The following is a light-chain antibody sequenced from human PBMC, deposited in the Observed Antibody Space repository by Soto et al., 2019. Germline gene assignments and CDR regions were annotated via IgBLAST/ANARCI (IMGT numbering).Light chain of an antibody. CDR1: QSVSSSY. V-gene: IGKV3D-20*02. CDR3: QQRSNWPT. J-gene: IGKJ5*01. Sequence: EIVLTQSPGTLSLSPGERATLSCRASQSVSSSYLAWYQQKPGQAPRLLIYDASNRATGIPARFSGSGYGTDFTLTISSLEPEDFAVYYCQQRSNWPTLGQGTRLEIK. CDR2: DAS.